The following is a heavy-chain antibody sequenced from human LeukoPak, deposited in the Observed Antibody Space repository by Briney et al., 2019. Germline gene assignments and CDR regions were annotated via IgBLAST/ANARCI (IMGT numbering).Heavy chain of an antibody. CDR2: ISGSGGST. CDR3: AKDLRWIQHLY. D-gene: IGHD5-18*01. CDR1: GFTFSSYA. Sequence: GGSLRLSCAASGFTFSSYAMSWVRQASGKGLEWVSAISGSGGSTYYADSVKGRFTISRDNSKNTLYLQMNSLRAEDTAVYYCAKDLRWIQHLYWGQGTLVTVSS. J-gene: IGHJ4*02. V-gene: IGHV3-23*01.